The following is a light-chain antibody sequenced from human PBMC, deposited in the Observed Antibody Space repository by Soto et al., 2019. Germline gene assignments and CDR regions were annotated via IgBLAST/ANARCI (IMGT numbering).Light chain of an antibody. J-gene: IGKJ4*01. CDR1: QSITGW. CDR3: HQYSSYPLT. CDR2: KAS. V-gene: IGKV1-5*03. Sequence: DNQITQSPSTLSASVGDRVTVTCRASQSITGWLAWYQQKPGKAPKLLIYKASTLTGGVPSRFSGSGSGTEFTLTISSLQPEDFATYFCHQYSSYPLTFGGGTKVEI.